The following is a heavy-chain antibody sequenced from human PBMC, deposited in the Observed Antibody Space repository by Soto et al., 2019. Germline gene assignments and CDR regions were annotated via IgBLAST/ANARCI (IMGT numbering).Heavy chain of an antibody. CDR2: INHSGST. J-gene: IGHJ6*02. CDR3: ARAYVVPAAFGYYYYYYGMDV. V-gene: IGHV4-34*01. Sequence: SETLSLTCAVYGGSFSGYYWSWIRQPPGKGLEWIGEINHSGSTNYNPSLKSRVTISVDTSKNQFSLKLSSVTAADTAVYYCARAYVVPAAFGYYYYYYGMDVWGQGTTVTVSS. CDR1: GGSFSGYY. D-gene: IGHD2-2*01.